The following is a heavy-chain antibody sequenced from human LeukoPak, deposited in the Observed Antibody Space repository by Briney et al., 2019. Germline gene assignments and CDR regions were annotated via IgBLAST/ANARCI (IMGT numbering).Heavy chain of an antibody. D-gene: IGHD3-3*01. J-gene: IGHJ1*01. Sequence: GASVKVSCKASGYTFINYGISWVRQAPGQGLEWMGWISPYNGNTKYAQKFQGRVTMTTDTSTSTAYMELRSLRSDDTAVYYCAKDRRLRFLEWSSIGYFQHWGQGTLVAVSS. CDR3: AKDRRLRFLEWSSIGYFQH. V-gene: IGHV1-18*01. CDR2: ISPYNGNT. CDR1: GYTFINYG.